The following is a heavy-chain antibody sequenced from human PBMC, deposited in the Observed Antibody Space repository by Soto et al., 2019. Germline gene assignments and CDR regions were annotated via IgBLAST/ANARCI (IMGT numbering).Heavy chain of an antibody. V-gene: IGHV3-30-3*01. CDR3: ARDMVRGVIMNSFDY. D-gene: IGHD3-10*01. Sequence: GGSLRLSCAASGFTFSSYAMHWVRQAPGKGLEWVAVISYDGSNKYYADSVKGRFTISRDNSKNTLYLQMNSLRAEDTAVYYCARDMVRGVIMNSFDYWGQGTLVTVSS. J-gene: IGHJ4*02. CDR1: GFTFSSYA. CDR2: ISYDGSNK.